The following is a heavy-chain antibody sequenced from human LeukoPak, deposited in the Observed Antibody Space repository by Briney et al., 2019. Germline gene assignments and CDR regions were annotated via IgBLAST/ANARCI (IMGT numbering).Heavy chain of an antibody. D-gene: IGHD3-22*01. CDR2: ISGSGDNT. CDR3: AKGSYYDSSGSFYFDY. V-gene: IGHV3-23*01. CDR1: GFTFSSYA. J-gene: IGHJ4*02. Sequence: GGSLRLSCAASGFTFSSYAMSWVRQAPGKGLEWVSGISGSGDNTYYADSVKGRFTISRDNSKNTLYVQVNSLGTEDIAAYYCAKGSYYDSSGSFYFDYWGQGTLVTVSS.